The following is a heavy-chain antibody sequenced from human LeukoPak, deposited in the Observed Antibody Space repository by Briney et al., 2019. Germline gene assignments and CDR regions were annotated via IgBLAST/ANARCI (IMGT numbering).Heavy chain of an antibody. CDR2: IIPIFGTA. D-gene: IGHD3-9*01. CDR3: ARGRTNYDILTGYYKPDAFDI. CDR1: GGTFSSYA. Sequence: SVKVSCKASGGTFSSYAISWVRQAPGQGLEWMGGIIPIFGTANYAQKFQGRVTITADKSTSTAYMELSSLRSEDTAVYYCARGRTNYDILTGYYKPDAFDIWGQGTMVTVSS. J-gene: IGHJ3*02. V-gene: IGHV1-69*06.